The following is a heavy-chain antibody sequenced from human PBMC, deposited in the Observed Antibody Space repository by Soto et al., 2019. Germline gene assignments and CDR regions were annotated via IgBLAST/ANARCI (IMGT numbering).Heavy chain of an antibody. J-gene: IGHJ4*02. Sequence: QVQLVQSGAEVKKPGASVKVSCKASGYTFTSYDITWLRQATGQGLEWMGWMNPNSGNTGYAQKFQGRVTMTRNTSISTAYMELSSLRSEDTAVYYCARIKTSYGELFDYWGQGTLVTVSS. CDR1: GYTFTSYD. D-gene: IGHD1-26*01. V-gene: IGHV1-8*01. CDR3: ARIKTSYGELFDY. CDR2: MNPNSGNT.